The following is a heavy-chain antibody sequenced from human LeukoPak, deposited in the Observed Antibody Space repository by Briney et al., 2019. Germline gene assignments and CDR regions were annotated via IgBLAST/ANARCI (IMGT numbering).Heavy chain of an antibody. Sequence: ASVKVSCKASGYTFNDFAINWVRQAPGQGLEWMGWISGLNGNTKYPQNLQGRVTMTIDTSTSTAYMEVKNLRSDDTAVYYCARDHGGYSPYWGQGTLVTVSS. CDR1: GYTFNDFA. CDR2: ISGLNGNT. CDR3: ARDHGGYSPY. J-gene: IGHJ4*02. V-gene: IGHV1-18*04. D-gene: IGHD3-22*01.